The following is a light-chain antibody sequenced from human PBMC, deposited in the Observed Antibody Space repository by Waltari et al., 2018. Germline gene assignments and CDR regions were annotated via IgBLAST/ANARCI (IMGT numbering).Light chain of an antibody. J-gene: IGLJ3*02. CDR1: SGSIASNY. CDR2: EDN. CDR3: QSYDNSNHWV. Sequence: FMLTQPHSASASPGKTVTISCTRSSGSIASNYAQWYQQRPGSSPPTVIYEDNQRPSGIPDRFSGSIDSSSNSASLTIAGLKTEDEADYYCQSYDNSNHWVFGGGTKLTVL. V-gene: IGLV6-57*01.